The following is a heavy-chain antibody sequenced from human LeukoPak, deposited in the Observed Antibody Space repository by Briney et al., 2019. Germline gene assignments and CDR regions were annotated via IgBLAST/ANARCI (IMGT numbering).Heavy chain of an antibody. J-gene: IGHJ6*03. CDR1: GFTFSSYA. D-gene: IGHD4/OR15-4a*01. V-gene: IGHV3-30*04. Sequence: GGSLRLSCAASGFTFSSYAMHWVRQAPGKGLEWGAVISYDGSNKYYADSVKGRFTISRDNSKNTLYLQMNSLRAEDTAVYYCASPGAQSRSYYYYYMDVWGKGTTVTISS. CDR3: ASPGAQSRSYYYYYMDV. CDR2: ISYDGSNK.